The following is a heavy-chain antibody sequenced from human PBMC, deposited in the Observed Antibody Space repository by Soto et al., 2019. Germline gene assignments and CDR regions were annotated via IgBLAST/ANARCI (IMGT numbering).Heavy chain of an antibody. Sequence: QVQLQESGPGLVKPSETLSLTCIVSGGSISSSYWSWIRQPPGKGLEWLGYSHYSGSTDYNPSLKSRVAISVDTSKNQFSLKLSSVTAADTAVYFCARAMPYTLVVDYWGQGTLVTVSS. CDR1: GGSISSSY. CDR2: SHYSGST. CDR3: ARAMPYTLVVDY. J-gene: IGHJ4*02. D-gene: IGHD3-16*01. V-gene: IGHV4-59*01.